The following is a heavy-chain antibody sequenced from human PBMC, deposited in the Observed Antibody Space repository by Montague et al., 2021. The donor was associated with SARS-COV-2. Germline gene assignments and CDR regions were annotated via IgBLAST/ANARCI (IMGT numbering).Heavy chain of an antibody. Sequence: SETLSLTCTVSGGSISNYYWTWIRQPAGKGLEWIGRLYTSGSTTYNPSLKSRVTMSVDTSKNQFSLNVTSVTAAGTAICYCARESGYSSGWRYYYGMDVWGQGTTVTVS. J-gene: IGHJ6*02. CDR2: LYTSGST. D-gene: IGHD6-19*01. CDR1: GGSISNYY. CDR3: ARESGYSSGWRYYYGMDV. V-gene: IGHV4-4*07.